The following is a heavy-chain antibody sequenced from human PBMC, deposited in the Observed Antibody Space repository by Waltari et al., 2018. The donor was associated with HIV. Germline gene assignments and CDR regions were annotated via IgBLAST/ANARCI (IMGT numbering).Heavy chain of an antibody. Sequence: EVQVVESGGNLVQPGGSLRLCCAASGFTLRDHDMDWVRQAPGKGRDWVGRMRKKPTGNTTEYAASVRGRFTLSRDDSNTSLFLQLNSLQPDDTAVYYCARVRAASGTKGFAMDVWGKGTTVIVSS. CDR3: ARVRAASGTKGFAMDV. CDR2: MRKKPTGNTT. CDR1: GFTLRDHD. J-gene: IGHJ6*04. V-gene: IGHV3-72*01. D-gene: IGHD6-13*01.